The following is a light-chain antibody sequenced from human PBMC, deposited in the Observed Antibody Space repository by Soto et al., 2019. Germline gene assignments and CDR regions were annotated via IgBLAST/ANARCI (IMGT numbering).Light chain of an antibody. J-gene: IGLJ1*01. CDR3: SSYTSGSTPYV. V-gene: IGLV2-14*01. CDR1: SSEVGGYNY. CDR2: EVS. Sequence: QSALTQPASVSGSPGQSITISCTGSSSEVGGYNYVSWYQHQPGKVPKVMIYEVSNRPSGVSNRFSVSKSGNTASLTISGLQAEDEAEYYCSSYTSGSTPYVFGTGTKLTVL.